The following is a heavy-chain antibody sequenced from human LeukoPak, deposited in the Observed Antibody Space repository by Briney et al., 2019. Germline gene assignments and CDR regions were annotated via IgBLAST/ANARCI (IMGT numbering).Heavy chain of an antibody. D-gene: IGHD3-22*01. CDR2: IYYSGST. CDR3: ARELIHDSSGYYQFFDY. J-gene: IGHJ4*02. V-gene: IGHV4-59*01. Sequence: SETLSLTCTVSGGSLSSYYWSWIRQPPGKGLEWIGYIYYSGSTNYNPSLKSRVTISVDTSKNQFSLKLSSVTAADTAVYYCARELIHDSSGYYQFFDYWGQGTLVTVSS. CDR1: GGSLSSYY.